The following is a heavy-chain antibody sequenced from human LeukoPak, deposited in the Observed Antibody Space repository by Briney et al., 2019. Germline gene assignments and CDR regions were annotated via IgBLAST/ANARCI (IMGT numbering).Heavy chain of an antibody. CDR3: ARDAGFEDYYYYYMDV. CDR2: IYYSGST. V-gene: IGHV4-39*07. Sequence: PSETLSLTCTVSGGSISSSSCYWGWIRQPPGKGLEWIGSIYYSGSTNYNPSLKSRVTISVDTSKNQFSLKLSSVTAADTAVYYCARDAGFEDYYYYYMDVWGKGTTVTISS. CDR1: GGSISSSSCY. J-gene: IGHJ6*03. D-gene: IGHD3-10*01.